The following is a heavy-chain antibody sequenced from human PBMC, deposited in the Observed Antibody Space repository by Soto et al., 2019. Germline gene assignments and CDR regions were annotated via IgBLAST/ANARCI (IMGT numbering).Heavy chain of an antibody. CDR3: ARGGRPGLDY. CDR2: MYYGETT. Sequence: QVQLQESGPGLVKPSETLSLTCTVSGVSISGYYWSWIRQPPGKGLEWIGYMYYGETTNYNPSLKSRVTISVDTSKDQFSLRLSSVTAADTALYYCARGGRPGLDYWGQGPLVAVSS. J-gene: IGHJ4*02. CDR1: GVSISGYY. V-gene: IGHV4-59*01.